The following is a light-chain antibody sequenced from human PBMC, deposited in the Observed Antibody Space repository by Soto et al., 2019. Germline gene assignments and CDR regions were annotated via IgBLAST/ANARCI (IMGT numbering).Light chain of an antibody. Sequence: QSVLTQAPSASGTPGQRVTISCSGSSSNIGSDSVNWYQQLPGTAPKLLIYNNNQRPSGVPDRFSGSKSGTSASLAISGLQSEDEADYYCAAWDDSLNGVVFGGGNKLTVL. CDR3: AAWDDSLNGVV. J-gene: IGLJ2*01. CDR1: SSNIGSDS. CDR2: NNN. V-gene: IGLV1-44*01.